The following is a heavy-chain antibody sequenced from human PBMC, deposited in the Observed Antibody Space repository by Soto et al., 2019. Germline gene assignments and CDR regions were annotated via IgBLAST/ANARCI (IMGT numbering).Heavy chain of an antibody. CDR2: IYYSGST. D-gene: IGHD1-26*01. J-gene: IGHJ4*02. V-gene: IGHV4-31*03. Sequence: SETLSLTCTVSGGSISSGGYYWTWIRQHPGKGLEWIGYIYYSGSTYYNPSLKSRLTISIDTSNSQFSLKLSSVTAADTAVYYCARDISGISNWGQGTLVTVSS. CDR1: GGSISSGGYY. CDR3: ARDISGISN.